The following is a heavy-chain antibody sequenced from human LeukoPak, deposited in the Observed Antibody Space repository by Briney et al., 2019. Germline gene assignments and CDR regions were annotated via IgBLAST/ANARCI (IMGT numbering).Heavy chain of an antibody. D-gene: IGHD3-22*01. CDR3: ARDAYYYDSSGRAAFDI. Sequence: GGSLRLSCAASGFTFSSYEMNWVRQAPGKGLEWVSYISSSGSTIYYADSVKGRFTISRDNAKNPLYLQMNSLRAEDTAVYYCARDAYYYDSSGRAAFDIWGQGTMVTVSS. CDR2: ISSSGSTI. V-gene: IGHV3-48*03. CDR1: GFTFSSYE. J-gene: IGHJ3*02.